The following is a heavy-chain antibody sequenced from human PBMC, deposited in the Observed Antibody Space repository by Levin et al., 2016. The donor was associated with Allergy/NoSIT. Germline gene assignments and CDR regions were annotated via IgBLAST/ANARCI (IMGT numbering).Heavy chain of an antibody. D-gene: IGHD3-22*01. J-gene: IGHJ5*02. CDR3: AKNANGYYDSSGYYYESDWFDP. CDR2: IKQDGSER. Sequence: GGSLRLSCVGSEFTFSNYWMSWVRQAPGRGLEWVANIKQDGSERYFVDSVRGRFTISRDNAKNSLFLQMNSLRVEDTAVYYCAKNANGYYDSSGYYYESDWFDPWGQGTLVTVSS. CDR1: EFTFSNYW. V-gene: IGHV3-7*02.